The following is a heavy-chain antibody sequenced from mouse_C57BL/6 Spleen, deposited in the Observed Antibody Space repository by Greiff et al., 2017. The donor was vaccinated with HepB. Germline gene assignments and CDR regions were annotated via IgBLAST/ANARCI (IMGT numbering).Heavy chain of an antibody. CDR2: IYPRDGST. J-gene: IGHJ2*01. CDR1: GYTFTDHT. Sequence: VQLQQSDAELVKPGASVKISCKVSGYTFTDHTIHWMKQRPEQGLEWIGYIYPRDGSTKYNEKFKGKATLTADKSSSTAYMQLNSLTSEDSAVYFCARRLDYGSSRCYYFDYWGQGTTLTVSS. CDR3: ARRLDYGSSRCYYFDY. D-gene: IGHD1-1*01. V-gene: IGHV1-78*01.